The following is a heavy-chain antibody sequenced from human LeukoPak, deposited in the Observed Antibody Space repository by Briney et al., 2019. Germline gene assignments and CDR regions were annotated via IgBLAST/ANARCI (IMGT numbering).Heavy chain of an antibody. CDR1: GGSFSGYY. CDR3: ARDWGAVAGRFDY. Sequence: SETLSLTCAVYGGSFSGYYWSWIRQPPGKGLEWIGEINHSGSTNYNPSLKSRVTISVDTSKNQFSLKLSSVTAADTAVYYCARDWGAVAGRFDYWGLGTLVTVSS. CDR2: INHSGST. D-gene: IGHD6-19*01. V-gene: IGHV4-34*01. J-gene: IGHJ4*02.